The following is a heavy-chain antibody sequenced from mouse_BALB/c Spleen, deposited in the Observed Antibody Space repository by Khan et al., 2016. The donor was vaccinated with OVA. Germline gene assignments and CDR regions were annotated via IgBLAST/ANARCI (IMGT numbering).Heavy chain of an antibody. D-gene: IGHD1-1*01. V-gene: IGHV5-6*01. CDR1: GFTFSTYC. Sequence: EVELVESGGNLVKPGGSLTLSCAASGFTFSTYCMSWVRQTPDNRLEWVATVSTGGSYTYYPDSVKGRFTISRDNTKHTLYLQMSGLKSEATAMFDCTRLAYYYDSEGFAYWGQGTLVTVSA. CDR3: TRLAYYYDSEGFAY. CDR2: VSTGGSYT. J-gene: IGHJ3*01.